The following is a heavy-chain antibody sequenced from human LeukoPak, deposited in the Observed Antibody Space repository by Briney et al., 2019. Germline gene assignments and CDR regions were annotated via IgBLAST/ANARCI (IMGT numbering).Heavy chain of an antibody. CDR1: GFTFTTYS. D-gene: IGHD4-17*01. CDR2: ISSGSSAI. Sequence: GSLRLSCEASGFTFTTYSMTWVRQAPGKGLEGVSIISSGSSAIFSADALKGRFTISRDDAKNLLYLDMNSLRAEDTAVYYCARGHTAVTRHFDFWGQGTLVTASS. V-gene: IGHV3-21*01. CDR3: ARGHTAVTRHFDF. J-gene: IGHJ4*02.